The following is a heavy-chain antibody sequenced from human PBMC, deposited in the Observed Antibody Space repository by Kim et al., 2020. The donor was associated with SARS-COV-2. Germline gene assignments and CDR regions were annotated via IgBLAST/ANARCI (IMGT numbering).Heavy chain of an antibody. V-gene: IGHV1-2*06. Sequence: ASVKVSCEASGHTFSGNYIHWVRQAPGQRLEWMGRIDANSGDTDYAERSQGRVAMTVDTSISTAYMELRSLRADDTAVYFCVSGYDSFSLDFWGQGTLVTVSS. CDR1: GHTFSGNY. D-gene: IGHD5-12*01. CDR2: IDANSGDT. J-gene: IGHJ4*02. CDR3: VSGYDSFSLDF.